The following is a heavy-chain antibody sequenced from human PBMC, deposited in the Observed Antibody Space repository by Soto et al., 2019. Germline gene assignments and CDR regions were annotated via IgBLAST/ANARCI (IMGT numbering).Heavy chain of an antibody. D-gene: IGHD1-1*01. CDR2: ISGSGGSI. CDR1: GFTFSTYA. Sequence: EVQLLESGGGLVQPGGSLRLSCAASGFTFSTYAMNWVRQAPGNGLEWVSAISGSGGSIHYADSVKGRFTISRDNSKNTVYLQMNSLRDEDTAVYHCVKGYWKGDVGGQGTTVTVSS. J-gene: IGHJ6*02. V-gene: IGHV3-23*01. CDR3: VKGYWKGDV.